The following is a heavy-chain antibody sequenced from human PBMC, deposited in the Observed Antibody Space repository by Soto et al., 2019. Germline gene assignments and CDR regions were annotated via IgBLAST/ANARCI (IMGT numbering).Heavy chain of an antibody. CDR1: GGTFSSYT. CDR3: ARERDGYNPYYFDY. Sequence: GASVKVSCKASGGTFSSYTISWVRQAPGQGLEWMGRIIPIFGTANYAQKFQGRVTITADESTSTAYMELSSLRSEDTAVYYCARERDGYNPYYFDYWGQGTLVTVSS. V-gene: IGHV1-69*13. CDR2: IIPIFGTA. J-gene: IGHJ4*02. D-gene: IGHD5-12*01.